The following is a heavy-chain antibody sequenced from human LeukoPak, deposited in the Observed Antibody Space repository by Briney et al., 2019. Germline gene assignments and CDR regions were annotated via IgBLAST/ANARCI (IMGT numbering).Heavy chain of an antibody. V-gene: IGHV3-21*01. CDR3: VRVVPGTGSLDY. Sequence: GGSLRLSCAASGFTSSSYSMNWVRQAPGKGLEWVSSISSSSSYMFYAGSVMGRFTNSRDNAKKSLYLQMNNLRAEDTAIYYCVRVVPGTGSLDYWGQGTLVTVSS. D-gene: IGHD1-1*01. CDR1: GFTSSSYS. CDR2: ISSSSSYM. J-gene: IGHJ4*02.